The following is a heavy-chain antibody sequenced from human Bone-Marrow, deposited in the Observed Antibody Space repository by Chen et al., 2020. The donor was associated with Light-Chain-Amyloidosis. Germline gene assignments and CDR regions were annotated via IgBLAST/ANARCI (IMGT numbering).Heavy chain of an antibody. CDR2: SYPDDSDA. CDR3: ARRRDGYNFDY. Sequence: EGQLEQSGPEVKKPGESLKISCKGSGYTFPKYWIGWVRQMPGKGLAWMGVSYPDDSDARYSPSFEGQVTISADKSITTAYLQWRSLKASDTAMYYCARRRDGYNFDYWGQGTLVTVSS. J-gene: IGHJ4*02. V-gene: IGHV5-51*01. D-gene: IGHD5-12*01. CDR1: GYTFPKYW.